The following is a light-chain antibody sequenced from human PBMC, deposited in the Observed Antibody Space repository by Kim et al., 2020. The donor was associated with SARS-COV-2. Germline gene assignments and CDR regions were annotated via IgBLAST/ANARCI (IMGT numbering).Light chain of an antibody. J-gene: IGLJ1*01. Sequence: PGQSITISCTGTSSDVGTYNLVSRYQHHPGKAPKFMIYDVTKRPSGVSNRFSGSKSGNTASLTISGLQAEDEADYYCCSYAGSPYVFGTGTKVTVL. CDR3: CSYAGSPYV. V-gene: IGLV2-23*02. CDR1: SSDVGTYNL. CDR2: DVT.